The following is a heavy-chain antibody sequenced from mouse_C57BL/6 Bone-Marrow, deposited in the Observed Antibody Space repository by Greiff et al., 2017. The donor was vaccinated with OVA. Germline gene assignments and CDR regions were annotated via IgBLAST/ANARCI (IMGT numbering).Heavy chain of an antibody. Sequence: EVQLQQSGPELVKPGASVKISCKASGYTFTDYYMNWVKQSHGKSLEWIGDINPNNGGTSYNQKFKGKATLTVDKSSSTAYMELRSLTSEDSAVXYCARLRETGCFDYWGQGTTLTVSS. CDR3: ARLRETGCFDY. J-gene: IGHJ2*01. CDR2: INPNNGGT. D-gene: IGHD4-1*01. V-gene: IGHV1-26*01. CDR1: GYTFTDYY.